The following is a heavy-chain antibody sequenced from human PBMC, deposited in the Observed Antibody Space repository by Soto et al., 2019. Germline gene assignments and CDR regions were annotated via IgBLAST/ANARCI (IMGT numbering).Heavy chain of an antibody. Sequence: QVQLQESGPGLVKPSQTLSLTCTVSGASISNNGYSWSWIRQHPVKGLEWVGSRNNRDDTYYHPSLKCRVTISLDTSKNQFTLRLISVTAADTALYFCARGGSGWKALNWFESWGQGTLVTVSS. CDR1: GASISNNGYS. CDR3: ARGGSGWKALNWFES. J-gene: IGHJ5*01. D-gene: IGHD6-19*01. V-gene: IGHV4-31*03. CDR2: RNNRDDT.